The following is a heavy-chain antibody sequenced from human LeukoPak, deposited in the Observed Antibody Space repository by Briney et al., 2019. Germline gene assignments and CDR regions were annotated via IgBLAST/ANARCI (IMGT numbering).Heavy chain of an antibody. V-gene: IGHV3-23*01. CDR1: GFTFSSYA. Sequence: GGSLRLSCAASGFTFSSYAMSWVRQAPGKGLEWVSAISGSGGRTYYADSVKGRFTISRDNSKNTLYLQMNSLRAEDTAVYYCAKDHRSGWYFEAWGQGTLVTVSS. D-gene: IGHD6-19*01. CDR3: AKDHRSGWYFEA. CDR2: ISGSGGRT. J-gene: IGHJ4*02.